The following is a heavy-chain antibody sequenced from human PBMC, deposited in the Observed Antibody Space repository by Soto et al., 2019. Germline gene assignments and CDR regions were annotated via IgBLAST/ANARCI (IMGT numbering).Heavy chain of an antibody. D-gene: IGHD3-10*02. CDR1: NSSLGAFH. CDR2: LIHGGST. J-gene: IGHJ3*01. Sequence: SETLSLTCAIYNSSLGAFHWTWIRQPPGKGLEWIGELIHGGSTNYNPSLKSRVTFSLDTSKSQFSLHVMSVTAADTAVYYCARSPLSYDYVRQTWREVGDSFDVWGRGTSVTVSS. V-gene: IGHV4-34*12. CDR3: ARSPLSYDYVRQTWREVGDSFDV.